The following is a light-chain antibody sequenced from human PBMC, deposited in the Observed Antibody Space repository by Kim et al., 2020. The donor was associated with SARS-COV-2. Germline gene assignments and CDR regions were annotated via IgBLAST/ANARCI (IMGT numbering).Light chain of an antibody. CDR3: QVWDTDSSTYV. V-gene: IGLV3-9*01. CDR2: RDN. J-gene: IGLJ1*01. CDR1: NIGDEN. Sequence: ALRHTARITCQGNNIGDENVHWYQQEPGQAPVLVIYRDNARPPGIPERFSGCNSGNTATLTISRAQAGDEADYYYQVWDTDSSTYVFGTGTKVTVL.